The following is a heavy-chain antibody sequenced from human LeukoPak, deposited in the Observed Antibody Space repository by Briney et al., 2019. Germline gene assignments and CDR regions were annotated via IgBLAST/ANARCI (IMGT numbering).Heavy chain of an antibody. CDR1: GGSISSYY. D-gene: IGHD6-13*01. J-gene: IGHJ5*02. CDR2: IYTSGST. Sequence: PETLSLTCTVSGGSISSYYWSWIRQPAGKGLEWIGRIYTSGSTNYNPSLKSRVTMSVDTSKNQFSLKLSSVTAADTAVYYCARDEQQLVGDWFDPWGQGTLVTVSS. V-gene: IGHV4-4*07. CDR3: ARDEQQLVGDWFDP.